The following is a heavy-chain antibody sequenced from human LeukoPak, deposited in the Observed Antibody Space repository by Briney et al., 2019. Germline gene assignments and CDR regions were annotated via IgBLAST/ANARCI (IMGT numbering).Heavy chain of an antibody. CDR1: GYTFTSYG. J-gene: IGHJ4*02. CDR2: ISAYNGNT. Sequence: VASVKVSCKASGYTFTSYGISWVRQAPGQGLEWMGWISAYNGNTKYAQKLQDRVTMTTDTSTSTAYMELRSLRSDDTAVFYCARAEVYYGSGTNLIDYWGQGTLVTVSS. V-gene: IGHV1-18*01. D-gene: IGHD3-10*01. CDR3: ARAEVYYGSGTNLIDY.